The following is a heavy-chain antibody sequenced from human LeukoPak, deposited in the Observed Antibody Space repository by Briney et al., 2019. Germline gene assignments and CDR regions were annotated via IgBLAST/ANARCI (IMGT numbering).Heavy chain of an antibody. Sequence: GASVKVSCKASGYTFTNYDIMWVRQATGQGPEWMGWMNSNSGNTGYAQKFQGRVTMTRDTSINTAYMELHSLTPEDTAVYYCARGRGGTVVRGYLDYWGQGTLVTVSS. D-gene: IGHD3-10*01. V-gene: IGHV1-8*01. CDR1: GYTFTNYD. CDR2: MNSNSGNT. CDR3: ARGRGGTVVRGYLDY. J-gene: IGHJ4*02.